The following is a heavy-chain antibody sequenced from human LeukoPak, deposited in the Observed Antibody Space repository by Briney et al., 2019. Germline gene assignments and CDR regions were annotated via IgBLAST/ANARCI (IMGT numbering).Heavy chain of an antibody. CDR3: AHRKSDTREIAAAGTDYYYGMDV. Sequence: SGPTLVKPTQTLTLTCTFSGFSLSTSGVGVGWIRQPPGKALEWLALIYWDGDKRYSPSLKSRLTITKDTSKNQVVLTMTNMDPVDTATYYCAHRKSDTREIAAAGTDYYYGMDVWGKGTTVTVSS. V-gene: IGHV2-5*02. J-gene: IGHJ6*04. CDR1: GFSLSTSGVG. D-gene: IGHD6-13*01. CDR2: IYWDGDK.